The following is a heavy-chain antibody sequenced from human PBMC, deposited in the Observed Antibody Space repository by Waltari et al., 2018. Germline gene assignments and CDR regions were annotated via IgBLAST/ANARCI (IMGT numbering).Heavy chain of an antibody. J-gene: IGHJ6*02. CDR1: GFTFSSYA. V-gene: IGHV3-23*01. CDR3: TTTGIAAAVHYYYYGMDV. Sequence: EVQLLESGGGLVQPGGSLRLSCAASGFTFSSYAMSWVRQAPGKGLVWVSAISGSGGSTYYAGAVQGRFTISRDNSKNTLYLQMNSLKTEDTAVYYCTTTGIAAAVHYYYYGMDVWGQGTTVTVSS. D-gene: IGHD6-13*01. CDR2: ISGSGGST.